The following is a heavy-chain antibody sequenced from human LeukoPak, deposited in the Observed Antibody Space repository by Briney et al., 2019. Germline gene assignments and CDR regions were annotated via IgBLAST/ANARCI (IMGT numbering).Heavy chain of an antibody. Sequence: GRSLRLSCAASGLTFSRSWMHWVRQTPGKGLEWVAAIKEDGGQTDHVASVRGRFTISRDNARNSLYLQMNYLRADDTAVYYCATGGPMGSSWGQGTLVIVSA. CDR3: ATGGPMGSS. V-gene: IGHV3-7*01. CDR2: IKEDGGQT. CDR1: GLTFSRSW. D-gene: IGHD3-10*01. J-gene: IGHJ4*02.